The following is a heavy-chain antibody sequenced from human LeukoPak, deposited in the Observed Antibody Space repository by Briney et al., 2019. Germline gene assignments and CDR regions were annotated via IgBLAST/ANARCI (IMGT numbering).Heavy chain of an antibody. V-gene: IGHV3-11*04. CDR1: GFTFSDYY. Sequence: GGSLRLSCAASGFTFSDYYMSWIRQAPGKGLEWVSYISSSGSTIYYADSVKGRFTISRDNSKNTLYLQMNSLRAEDTAVYYCARERITVVRGKHQDAFDIWGQGTMVTVSS. D-gene: IGHD3-10*01. CDR2: ISSSGSTI. J-gene: IGHJ3*02. CDR3: ARERITVVRGKHQDAFDI.